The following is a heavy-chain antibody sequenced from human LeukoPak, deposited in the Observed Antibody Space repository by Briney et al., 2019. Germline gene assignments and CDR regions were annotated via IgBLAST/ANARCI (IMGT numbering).Heavy chain of an antibody. J-gene: IGHJ4*02. CDR2: ISAYNGNT. CDR1: GYTFTGYY. D-gene: IGHD5-24*01. V-gene: IGHV1-2*02. CDR3: ARTLRDDSDYWGQGTDY. Sequence: ASVKVSCKASGYTFTGYYMHWVRQAPGQGLEWMGWISAYNGNTNYVQKFQGRVTMTGDTSISTAYMELSSLRSEDTAVYYCARTLRDDSDYWGQGTDYWGQGTLVTVSS.